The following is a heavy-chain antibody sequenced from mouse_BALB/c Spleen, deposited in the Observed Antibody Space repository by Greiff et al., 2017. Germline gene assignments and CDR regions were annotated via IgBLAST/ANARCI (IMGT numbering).Heavy chain of an antibody. D-gene: IGHD3-1*01. CDR2: ISSGGSYT. V-gene: IGHV5-9-4*01. J-gene: IGHJ3*01. CDR3: ARESSGYSWFAY. CDR1: GFTFSSYA. Sequence: EVKLMESGGGLVKPGGSLKLSCAASGFTFSSYAMSWVRQSPEKRLEWVAEISSGGSYTYYPDTVTGRFTISRDNAKNTLYLEMSSLRSEDTAMYYCARESSGYSWFAYWGQGTLVTVSA.